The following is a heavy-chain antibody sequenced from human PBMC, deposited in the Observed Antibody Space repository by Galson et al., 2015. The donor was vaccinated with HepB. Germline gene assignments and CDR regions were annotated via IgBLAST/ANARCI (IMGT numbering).Heavy chain of an antibody. Sequence: SLRLSCAVSGLTFKNYAMNWVRQAPGKGLEWISVITGNGGTTYFADSVKGRFTISRDNSKNTLYLQMNRLRVEDTALYYCAIMGDFWSGSPMKYYFDYWGQGTLVTVSS. CDR1: GLTFKNYA. CDR3: AIMGDFWSGSPMKYYFDY. D-gene: IGHD3-3*01. J-gene: IGHJ4*02. V-gene: IGHV3-23*01. CDR2: ITGNGGTT.